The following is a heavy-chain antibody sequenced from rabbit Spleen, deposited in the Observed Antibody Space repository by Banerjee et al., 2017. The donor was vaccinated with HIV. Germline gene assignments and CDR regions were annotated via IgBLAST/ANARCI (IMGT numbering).Heavy chain of an antibody. J-gene: IGHJ4*01. CDR3: ARDLDGVIGWNFGW. Sequence: QQQLEESGGGLVQPEGSLTLTCIASGVSFSGDSYMCWVRQAPGKGLEWIVCIDTGSSGFTYFANWAKGRFTISKTSSTTVTLQMTSLTAADTATYFCARDLDGVIGWNFGWWGPGTLVTVS. D-gene: IGHD1-1*01. CDR1: GVSFSGDSY. V-gene: IGHV1S45*01. CDR2: IDTGSSGFT.